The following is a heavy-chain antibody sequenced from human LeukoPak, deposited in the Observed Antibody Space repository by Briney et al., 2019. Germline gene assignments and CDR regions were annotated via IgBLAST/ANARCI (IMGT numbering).Heavy chain of an antibody. D-gene: IGHD3-22*01. J-gene: IGHJ4*02. CDR3: ARAHTPSGWLFGY. CDR2: ITGCSNNT. Sequence: GGCRRLSCAASGFTFSSYAVSWVRQAPGKGLEWVSAITGCSNNTYYADSVKGRFTISRDNSNNALYLQINSLRADDTAIYYCARAHTPSGWLFGYWGQGTLVTVSS. CDR1: GFTFSSYA. V-gene: IGHV3-23*01.